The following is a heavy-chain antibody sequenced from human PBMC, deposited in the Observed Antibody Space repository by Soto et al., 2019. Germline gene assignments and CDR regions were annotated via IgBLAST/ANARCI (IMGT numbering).Heavy chain of an antibody. J-gene: IGHJ6*02. Sequence: LTCTVSGGSISSGGHYWSWIRQHPGKGLEWIGYIYYTGSTYYNPSLKSRVTISVDTSKNQFSLKLSSVTAADTAVYYCARVWGVGQLGYYYYGMDVWGQGTTVTVSS. CDR2: IYYTGST. CDR3: ARVWGVGQLGYYYYGMDV. CDR1: GGSISSGGHY. V-gene: IGHV4-31*03. D-gene: IGHD3-16*01.